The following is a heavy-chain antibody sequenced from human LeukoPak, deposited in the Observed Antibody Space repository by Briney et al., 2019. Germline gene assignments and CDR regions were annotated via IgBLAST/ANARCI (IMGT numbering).Heavy chain of an antibody. V-gene: IGHV4-59*02. Sequence: PSETLSLTCTVSGGSVSNYYWSWIRQSPGKGLEWIGYIYYTETSYNPSLKSRVTISADTSKNQFSLKLYSVTAADTDVYYCARVGGHWGQGTLVTVSS. D-gene: IGHD3-10*01. CDR1: GGSVSNYY. CDR3: ARVGGH. J-gene: IGHJ4*02. CDR2: IYYTET.